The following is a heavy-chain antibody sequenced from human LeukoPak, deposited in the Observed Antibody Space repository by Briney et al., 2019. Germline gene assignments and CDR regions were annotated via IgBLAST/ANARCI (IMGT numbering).Heavy chain of an antibody. CDR1: GFTVSRSY. V-gene: IGHV3-53*01. J-gene: IGHJ4*02. D-gene: IGHD6-13*01. Sequence: PGGSLRLSCAASGFTVSRSYMSWVRQAPGKGLEYVSVIYSGGNTYYAGSVKGRFTISRDNSKNTVYLQMNSLRAEDTAVYYCARLIAATGRLYFDYWGQGTLVTVSS. CDR3: ARLIAATGRLYFDY. CDR2: IYSGGNT.